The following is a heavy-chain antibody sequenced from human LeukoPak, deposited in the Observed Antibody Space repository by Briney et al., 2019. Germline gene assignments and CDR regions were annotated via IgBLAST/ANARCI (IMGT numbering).Heavy chain of an antibody. CDR1: GFTFSSYH. CDR3: ARVWQDYSNADY. J-gene: IGHJ4*02. D-gene: IGHD4-11*01. CDR2: MSSGSDAI. V-gene: IGHV3-48*01. Sequence: GGSLRLSCAASGFTFSSYHLIWVRQAPGKGLECISYMSSGSDAIHYADSVKGRFAISRDNAKSLLYLQMNSLTAEDTAVYYCARVWQDYSNADYWGQGTLVTVSS.